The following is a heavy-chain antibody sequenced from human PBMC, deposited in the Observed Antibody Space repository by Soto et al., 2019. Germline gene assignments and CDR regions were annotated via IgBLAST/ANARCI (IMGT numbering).Heavy chain of an antibody. CDR2: IYWDHDM. J-gene: IGHJ4*02. CDR1: GFSLTTGGVG. V-gene: IGHV2-5*02. D-gene: IGHD1-7*01. Sequence: QITLKESGPTLVNPTQTLTLTCTFSGFSLTTGGVGVGWIRQPPGKALEWLALIYWDHDMRYSPSLKSRLTITTDTSKNQEVLTMTNMDPVDTATYSCAHEETGTSFFDFWGQGALVTVSS. CDR3: AHEETGTSFFDF.